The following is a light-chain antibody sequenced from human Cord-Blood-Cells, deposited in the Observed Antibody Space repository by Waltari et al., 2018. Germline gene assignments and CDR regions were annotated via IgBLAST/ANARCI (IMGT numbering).Light chain of an antibody. V-gene: IGLV2-14*01. Sequence: QSALTQPASVSGSPGQSITISCTGTSSHVGGYNYVSWYQQHPGKAPKLMIYDVSNRPSGVSNRFSGSKSGNTASLTISGLQAEDEADYYCSSYTSSSTPLFGGGTKLTVL. J-gene: IGLJ3*02. CDR1: SSHVGGYNY. CDR3: SSYTSSSTPL. CDR2: DVS.